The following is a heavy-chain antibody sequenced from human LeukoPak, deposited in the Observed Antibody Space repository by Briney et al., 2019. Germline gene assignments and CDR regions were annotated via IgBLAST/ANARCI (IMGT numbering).Heavy chain of an antibody. CDR2: IYHSGST. Sequence: PSETLSLTCAVSGYSISSGYYWGWIRQPPGKGLEGIGSIYHSGSTYYNPSLKSRVTISVDTSKNQFSLKLSSVTAADTAVYYCARHVFLRNPLMLRDGYPAHFDYWGQGTLVTVSS. CDR1: GYSISSGYY. J-gene: IGHJ4*02. D-gene: IGHD5-24*01. V-gene: IGHV4-38-2*01. CDR3: ARHVFLRNPLMLRDGYPAHFDY.